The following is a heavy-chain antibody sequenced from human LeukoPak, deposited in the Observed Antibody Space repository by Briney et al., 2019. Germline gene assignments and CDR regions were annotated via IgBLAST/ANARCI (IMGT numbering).Heavy chain of an antibody. Sequence: AGGSLRLSCAASGFTFTSYSMNWVRQAPGKGLEWVSSISSSTYYIYYGDSVKGRFTVSRDNAKKSVFLQMNSLRADDTAVYYCAKDPRVLRYFDWGPFDYWGQGTLVTVSS. CDR3: AKDPRVLRYFDWGPFDY. J-gene: IGHJ4*02. CDR1: GFTFTSYS. V-gene: IGHV3-21*01. D-gene: IGHD3-9*01. CDR2: ISSSTYYI.